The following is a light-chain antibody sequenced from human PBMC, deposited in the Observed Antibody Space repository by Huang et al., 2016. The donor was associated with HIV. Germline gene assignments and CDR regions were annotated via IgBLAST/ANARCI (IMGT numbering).Light chain of an antibody. CDR3: QQYYSASIT. V-gene: IGKV4-1*01. CDR1: QPLLSTANNKSY. J-gene: IGKJ5*01. CDR2: WAS. Sequence: DIVMTQSPGSLTVSLGERASINCTSSQPLLSTANNKSYLAWYQQKPRQPPKALIYWASNRESGVPERFSGRGSGTDFTLTISSLQAEDVALYYCQQYYSASITFGQGTRVEI.